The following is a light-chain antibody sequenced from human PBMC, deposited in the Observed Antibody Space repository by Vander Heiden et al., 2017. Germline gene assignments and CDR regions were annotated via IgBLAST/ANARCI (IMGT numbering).Light chain of an antibody. J-gene: IGKJ2*01. Sequence: DIVMTHPPATLAGSLGQTAPIYCKSSQSVLYSSNNKNDLAWYQQKPGQPPKLLIYWASTRETGVPERFSGSGSGTDFTLTISSLQAEDVAVYYCQQYYSTPRTFGQGTKLEIK. CDR2: WAS. CDR3: QQYYSTPRT. CDR1: QSVLYSSNNKND. V-gene: IGKV4-1*01.